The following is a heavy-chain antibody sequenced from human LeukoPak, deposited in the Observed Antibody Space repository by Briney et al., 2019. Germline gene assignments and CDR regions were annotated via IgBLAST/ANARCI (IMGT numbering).Heavy chain of an antibody. CDR3: ARVYPYYYYMDV. D-gene: IGHD2-8*01. Sequence: SGTLSLTCTVSGGSISSGSYYWSWIRQPAGKGLEWIGRIYTSGSTNYNPSLKSRVTISVDTSKNQFSLKLSSVTAADTAVYYCARVYPYYYYMDVWGKGTTVTISS. CDR1: GGSISSGSYY. V-gene: IGHV4-61*02. J-gene: IGHJ6*03. CDR2: IYTSGST.